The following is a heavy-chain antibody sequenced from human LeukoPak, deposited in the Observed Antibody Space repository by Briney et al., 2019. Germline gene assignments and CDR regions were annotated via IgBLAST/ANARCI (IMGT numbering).Heavy chain of an antibody. D-gene: IGHD3-22*01. CDR1: GGSFSGYY. V-gene: IGHV4-34*01. Sequence: SETLSLTCAVYGGSFSGYYWSWIRQPPGKGLEWIGEINHSGSTNYNPSLKSRVTISVDTSKNQFSLKLSSVTAADTAVYYCAGRRINYYDSSGYFSWGQGTLVTVSS. CDR2: INHSGST. CDR3: AGRRINYYDSSGYFS. J-gene: IGHJ5*02.